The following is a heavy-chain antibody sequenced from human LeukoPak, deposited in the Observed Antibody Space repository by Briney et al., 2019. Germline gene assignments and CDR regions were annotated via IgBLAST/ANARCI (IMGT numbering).Heavy chain of an antibody. CDR1: GFSFGGYG. V-gene: IGHV3-30*02. Sequence: GGSLRPSCAASGFSFGGYGMHWVRQTPGKGLDWVSFVRYDGSKTYYGDSVKGGFTISRDNSNNTVYLQMNRLRPDDTAVYYCVRDGIGGSTTLDSWGQGTLVTVSS. D-gene: IGHD3-16*01. CDR2: VRYDGSKT. J-gene: IGHJ5*01. CDR3: VRDGIGGSTTLDS.